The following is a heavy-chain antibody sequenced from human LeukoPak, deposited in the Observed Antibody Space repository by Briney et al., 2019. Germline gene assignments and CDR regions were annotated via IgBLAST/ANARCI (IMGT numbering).Heavy chain of an antibody. D-gene: IGHD3-22*01. J-gene: IGHJ5*02. Sequence: SETLSLTCTVSGGSISSYYWSWIRQPPGKGLEWIGYIYYSGSTNYNPSLKSRVTISVDTSKNQFSLKLSSVTAADTAVYYCAREGGNRYYYDSSGTQSGWFDPWGQGTLVTVSS. V-gene: IGHV4-59*01. CDR1: GGSISSYY. CDR2: IYYSGST. CDR3: AREGGNRYYYDSSGTQSGWFDP.